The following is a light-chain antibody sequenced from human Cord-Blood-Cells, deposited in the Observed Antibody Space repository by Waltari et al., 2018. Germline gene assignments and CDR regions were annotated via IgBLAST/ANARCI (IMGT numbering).Light chain of an antibody. CDR2: QAS. V-gene: IGKV1-5*03. CDR1: QSISSW. J-gene: IGKJ1*01. Sequence: DIQMTQSPSTLSASVGDRVTITCRASQSISSWLAWYQQKPGKAPRRLIYQASSLESVVPSRFSGSGSGTEFTLTISSLQPDDFATDYCQQYNSDPWTFGQGTKVEIK. CDR3: QQYNSDPWT.